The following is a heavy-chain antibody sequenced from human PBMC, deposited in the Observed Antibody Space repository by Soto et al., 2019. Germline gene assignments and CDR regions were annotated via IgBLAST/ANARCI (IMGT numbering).Heavy chain of an antibody. CDR2: IYYSGST. CDR1: GGSISSGDYY. V-gene: IGHV4-30-4*01. J-gene: IGHJ4*02. Sequence: QVQLQESGPGLVKPSQTLSLTCTVSGGSISSGDYYWSWIRQPPGKGLEWIGYIYYSGSTYYNPSLKSRVTISVDTSKHRFSLKLRSVAAADTAVYYCAREAMVRGTLDYLGKGTLVTVSS. CDR3: AREAMVRGTLDY. D-gene: IGHD3-10*01.